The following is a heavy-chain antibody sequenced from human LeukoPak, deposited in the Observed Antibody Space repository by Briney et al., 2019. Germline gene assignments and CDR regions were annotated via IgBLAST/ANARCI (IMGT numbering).Heavy chain of an antibody. V-gene: IGHV3-48*03. J-gene: IGHJ3*02. CDR1: GFTFSSYE. CDR2: ISSSGSTI. Sequence: GGSLRLSCAASGFTFSSYEMNWVRQAPGKGLEWVSYISSSGSTIYYADSVKGRFTISRDNAKNSLYLQMHSLRAEDTAVYYCARDWDYDILTGYRGHAFDIWGQGTMVTVSS. CDR3: ARDWDYDILTGYRGHAFDI. D-gene: IGHD3-9*01.